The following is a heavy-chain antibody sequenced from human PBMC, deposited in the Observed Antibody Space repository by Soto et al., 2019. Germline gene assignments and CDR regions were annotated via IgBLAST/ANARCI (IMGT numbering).Heavy chain of an antibody. CDR1: GFSLSSSGVG. V-gene: IGHV2-5*02. CDR2: IYWDDDK. D-gene: IGHD3-16*02. J-gene: IGHJ3*02. CDR3: KHRGSYGYVWGNYRLDAFDM. Sequence: QITLKESGPTLVKPTQTLTLTCTLSGFSLSSSGVGVGWIRQPPGKALEWLALIYWDDDKRYSPSLKSRLTITEYTSKNQAVLTMTNMDPVDTATYYCKHRGSYGYVWGNYRLDAFDMCGQGTMVTVSS.